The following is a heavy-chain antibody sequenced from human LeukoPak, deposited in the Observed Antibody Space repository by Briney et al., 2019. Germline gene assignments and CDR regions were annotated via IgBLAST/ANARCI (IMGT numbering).Heavy chain of an antibody. CDR2: INTDGSST. CDR3: ARDRRAAQKPALDY. D-gene: IGHD6-6*01. V-gene: IGHV3-74*01. J-gene: IGHJ4*02. Sequence: GGSLRLSCAASGFTFSSYWMHWVRQAPGKGLVWVSRINTDGSSTSYADSVKGRFTISRDNAKNTLYLQMNGLRAEDTAVYYCARDRRAAQKPALDYWGQGTLVTVSS. CDR1: GFTFSSYW.